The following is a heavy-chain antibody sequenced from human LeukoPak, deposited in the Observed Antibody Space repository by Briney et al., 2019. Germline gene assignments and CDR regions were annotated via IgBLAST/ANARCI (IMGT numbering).Heavy chain of an antibody. Sequence: GGSLRLSCAASGFTFSGYAMSWVRQAPGKGLEWVAYISGSGGSTYYADSLKGRFTISRDNSKNTLSLQMNSLRAEDTAVYYCAKVSSGYYDAFDIWGQGTMVTVSS. D-gene: IGHD3-22*01. V-gene: IGHV3-23*01. CDR1: GFTFSGYA. J-gene: IGHJ3*02. CDR3: AKVSSGYYDAFDI. CDR2: ISGSGGST.